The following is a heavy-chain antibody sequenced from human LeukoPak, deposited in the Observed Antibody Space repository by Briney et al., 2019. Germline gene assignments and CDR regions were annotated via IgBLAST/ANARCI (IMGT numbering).Heavy chain of an antibody. CDR2: TSNHGNDG. V-gene: IGHV3-30*01. CDR3: TRDRGAMNDFDY. J-gene: IGHJ4*02. Sequence: GGSLRLSCTDSGFSFNSYAMHWVRQSPGKGLEWVAVTSNHGNDGFYADPVKGRFTISRDNSKKTLYLQMDSLRPEDTGVYYCTRDRGAMNDFDYWGQGTLVTVSS. D-gene: IGHD2-2*01. CDR1: GFSFNSYA.